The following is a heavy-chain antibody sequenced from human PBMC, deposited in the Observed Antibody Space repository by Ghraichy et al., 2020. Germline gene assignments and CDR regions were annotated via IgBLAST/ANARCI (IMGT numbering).Heavy chain of an antibody. CDR3: ARGGIRQRNFDY. CDR2: IGGGGGST. V-gene: IGHV3-23*01. CDR1: GFTFASYA. Sequence: GGSLRLSCAASGFTFASYAMNWVRQAPGKGLEWVSVIGGGGGSTYYADSVKGRFSISRDNSKNTLYVQMNSLRAEDTAVYYCARGGIRQRNFDYWGQGILVTVSS. J-gene: IGHJ4*02. D-gene: IGHD1-26*01.